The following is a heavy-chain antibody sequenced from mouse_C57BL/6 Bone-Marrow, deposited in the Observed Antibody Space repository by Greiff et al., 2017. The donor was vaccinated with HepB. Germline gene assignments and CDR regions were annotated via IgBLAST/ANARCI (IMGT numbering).Heavy chain of an antibody. D-gene: IGHD1-1*01. V-gene: IGHV1-55*01. CDR2: IDPGSGST. J-gene: IGHJ2*01. CDR1: GYTFTSYW. CDR3: EVIYYYGSSHFDY. Sequence: VQLQQPGAELVKPGASVNMSCKASGYTFTSYWITWVKQRPGQGLEWIGDIDPGSGSTNYNEKFKSKATLTVDTSSSTAYMQLSSLTSEDSAVYYCEVIYYYGSSHFDYWGKGTTLTVAS.